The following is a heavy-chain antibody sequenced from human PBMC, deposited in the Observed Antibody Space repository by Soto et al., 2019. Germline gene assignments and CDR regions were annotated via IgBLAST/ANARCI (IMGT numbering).Heavy chain of an antibody. V-gene: IGHV1-69*13. D-gene: IGHD3-16*01. Sequence: SVKVSCKASGGTFSSYAISWVRQAPGQGLEWTGGIIPIFGTANYAQKFQGRVTTTADESASTAYMELSSLRSEDTAVYYCARDPGGKMDWFDPWGQGTLVTVSS. CDR1: GGTFSSYA. J-gene: IGHJ5*02. CDR3: ARDPGGKMDWFDP. CDR2: IIPIFGTA.